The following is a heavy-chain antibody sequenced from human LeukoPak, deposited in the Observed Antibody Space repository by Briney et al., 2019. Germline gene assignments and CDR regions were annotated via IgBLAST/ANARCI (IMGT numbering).Heavy chain of an antibody. J-gene: IGHJ6*02. Sequence: SETLSLTCAVYGGSFSGYYWSWIRQPPGKGLEWIGEINHSGSTNYNPSLKSRVTISVDTSKNQFSLKLSSVTAADTAVYYCAREYCSSTSCYYGVDVWGQGTTVTVSS. CDR1: GGSFSGYY. D-gene: IGHD2-2*01. CDR3: AREYCSSTSCYYGVDV. CDR2: INHSGST. V-gene: IGHV4-34*01.